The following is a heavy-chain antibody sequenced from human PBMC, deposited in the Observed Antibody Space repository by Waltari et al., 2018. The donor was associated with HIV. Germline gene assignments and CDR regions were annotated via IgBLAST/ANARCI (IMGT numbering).Heavy chain of an antibody. Sequence: QVQLQESGPGLVKPSETLSLTCAVSGYSISSGYYWGWIRQPPGKGLEWIGSIYHSGSTYYNPSLKSRVTISVDTSKNQFSLKLSSVTAADTAVYYCARVRLIQGYYGSGSNNWFDPWGQGTLVTVSS. D-gene: IGHD3-10*01. CDR2: IYHSGST. CDR3: ARVRLIQGYYGSGSNNWFDP. J-gene: IGHJ5*02. V-gene: IGHV4-38-2*01. CDR1: GYSISSGYY.